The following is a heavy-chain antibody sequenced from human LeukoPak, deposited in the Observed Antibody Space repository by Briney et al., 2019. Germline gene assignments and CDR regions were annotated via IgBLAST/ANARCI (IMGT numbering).Heavy chain of an antibody. D-gene: IGHD3/OR15-3a*01. CDR2: ISESGSQT. V-gene: IGHV3-23*01. Sequence: GGSLRLSCAVSGFAFASDAMGWVRQPPGKGLEWVSTISESGSQTHYADSVQGRFTISRDNSKNTLHLQMNNLRAEDTAIYYCEGSDFWGQGTLVTVSS. J-gene: IGHJ4*02. CDR1: GFAFASDA. CDR3: EGSDF.